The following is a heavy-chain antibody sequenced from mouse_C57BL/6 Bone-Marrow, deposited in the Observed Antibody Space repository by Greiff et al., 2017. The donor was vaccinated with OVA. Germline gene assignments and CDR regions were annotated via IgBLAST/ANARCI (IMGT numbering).Heavy chain of an antibody. J-gene: IGHJ3*01. CDR2: ISSGGDYI. Sequence: EVNLVESGEGLVKPGGSLKLSCAASGFTFSSYAMSWVRQTPEKRLEWVAYISSGGDYIYYADTVKGRFTISRDNARNTLYLQMSSLKSEDTAMYYCTRRGTTVVATDWFAYWGQGTLVTVSA. V-gene: IGHV5S21*01. CDR1: GFTFSSYA. D-gene: IGHD1-1*01. CDR3: TRRGTTVVATDWFAY.